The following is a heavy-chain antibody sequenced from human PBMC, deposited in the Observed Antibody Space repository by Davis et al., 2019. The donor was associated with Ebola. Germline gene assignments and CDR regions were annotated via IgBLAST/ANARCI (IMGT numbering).Heavy chain of an antibody. CDR3: ARGRPLDYTNYGMDV. CDR2: IDYRGNT. CDR1: GGSISSHY. V-gene: IGHV4-59*08. D-gene: IGHD4-11*01. Sequence: SETLSLTCNVSGGSISSHYWSWIRQSPGRGLEWIGYIDYRGNTNYNPSLKSRVTISVDTSKNQFSLKLSSVTAADTAVYYCARGRPLDYTNYGMDVWGKGTTVTVSS. J-gene: IGHJ6*04.